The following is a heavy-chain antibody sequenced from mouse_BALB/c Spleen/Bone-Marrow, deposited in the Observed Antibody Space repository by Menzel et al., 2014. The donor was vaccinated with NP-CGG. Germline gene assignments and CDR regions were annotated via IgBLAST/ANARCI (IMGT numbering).Heavy chain of an antibody. CDR3: ASYRLRTYFDY. V-gene: IGHV14-3*02. D-gene: IGHD2-14*01. CDR2: IDPANGNT. J-gene: IGHJ2*01. Sequence: VQLQQSGAELVKPGASVRLSCTASGFNIKDTYIHWVKQRPEQGPEWIGRIDPANGNTKYDPKFQGKATITADTSSNTAYLQLSSLTSEDTAVYYCASYRLRTYFDYWGQGTTLTVSS. CDR1: GFNIKDTY.